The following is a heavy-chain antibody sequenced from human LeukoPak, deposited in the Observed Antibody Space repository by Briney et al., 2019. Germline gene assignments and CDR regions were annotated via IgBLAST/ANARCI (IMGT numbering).Heavy chain of an antibody. D-gene: IGHD1-26*01. V-gene: IGHV4-59*01. CDR3: ARDRRRDLLHAFDI. Sequence: SETLSLTCTVSGGTISRYCWSWIRQPLGKGLEWIAYIDYSGSTNYNPSLKSRLTISLDASKNQFSLKLSSVTAADTAVYYCARDRRRDLLHAFDIWGQGTMVTVSS. J-gene: IGHJ3*02. CDR2: IDYSGST. CDR1: GGTISRYC.